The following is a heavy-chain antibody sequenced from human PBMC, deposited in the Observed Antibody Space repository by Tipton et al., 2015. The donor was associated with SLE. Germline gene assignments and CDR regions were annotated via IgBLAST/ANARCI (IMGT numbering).Heavy chain of an antibody. D-gene: IGHD1-26*01. CDR1: GFTFSYYE. V-gene: IGHV3-48*03. CDR2: ISSSGSSI. J-gene: IGHJ2*01. CDR3: ARVDRGPRYFDL. Sequence: SLRLSCAASGFTFSYYEMNWVRQAPGKGLEWVSYISSSGSSIYYADSVKGRFTMSRDNAKNSLYLQMNSLRAEDTAVYYCARVDRGPRYFDLWGRGTLVTVSS.